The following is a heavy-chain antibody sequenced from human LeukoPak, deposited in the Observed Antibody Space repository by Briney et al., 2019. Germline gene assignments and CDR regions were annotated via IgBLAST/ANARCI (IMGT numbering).Heavy chain of an antibody. Sequence: SQTLSLTCAVSGGSISSGGYSWSWIRQPPGKGLEWIGYIYHSGSTYYNPSLKSRVTISVDRSKNQFSLKLSSVTAADTAVYYCAGSYDSSGYWIDAFDIWGQGTMVTVSS. D-gene: IGHD3-22*01. CDR3: AGSYDSSGYWIDAFDI. CDR2: IYHSGST. CDR1: GGSISSGGYS. J-gene: IGHJ3*02. V-gene: IGHV4-30-2*01.